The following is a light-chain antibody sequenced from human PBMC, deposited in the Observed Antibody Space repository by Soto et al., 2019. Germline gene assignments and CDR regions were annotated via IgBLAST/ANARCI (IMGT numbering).Light chain of an antibody. Sequence: QSVLTQPASMSGSPGQSITISCTGTSSDVGGYKYVSWYQQHPGKAPKLMIYDVSNRPSGVSDRFSGSKSGNTASLTISGLQAEDEADYYCNSYTSSRRLLFGGGTKLTVL. V-gene: IGLV2-14*01. CDR2: DVS. CDR3: NSYTSSRRLL. J-gene: IGLJ2*01. CDR1: SSDVGGYKY.